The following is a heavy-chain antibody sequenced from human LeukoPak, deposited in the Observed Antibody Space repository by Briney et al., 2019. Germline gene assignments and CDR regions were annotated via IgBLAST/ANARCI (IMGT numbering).Heavy chain of an antibody. CDR3: ARGGYSSSWYISRDY. CDR1: GFTVSSNY. D-gene: IGHD6-13*01. CDR2: IKEDGSEK. V-gene: IGHV3-7*01. J-gene: IGHJ4*02. Sequence: GGSLRLSCAASGFTVSSNYMSWVRQAPGKGLEWVANIKEDGSEKYYVDSVKGRFTISRDNAKNSLYLQMNSLRAEDTAVYYCARGGYSSSWYISRDYWGQGTLVTVSS.